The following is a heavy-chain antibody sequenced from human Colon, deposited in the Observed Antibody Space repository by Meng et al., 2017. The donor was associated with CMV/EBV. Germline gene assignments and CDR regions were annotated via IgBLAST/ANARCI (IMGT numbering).Heavy chain of an antibody. V-gene: IGHV3-23*01. J-gene: IGHJ4*02. CDR1: GFTFTSYD. CDR2: IGRGSGA. Sequence: EVHLLESGGGLVQPGGSMGLSCAASGFTFTSYDMSWVRQAPGKGLEWVSTIGRGSGANYADSVKGRFTMSRDNSKNTVYLEMNNLRAEDTAIYYCARDRWFTFWGQGVLVTVSS. CDR3: ARDRWFTF. D-gene: IGHD2-15*01.